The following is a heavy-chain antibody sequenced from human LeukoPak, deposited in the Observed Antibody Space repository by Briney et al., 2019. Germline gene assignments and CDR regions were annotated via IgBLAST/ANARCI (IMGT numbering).Heavy chain of an antibody. J-gene: IGHJ4*02. V-gene: IGHV4-38-2*02. CDR1: GYFISRCYY. CDR2: IYHRGST. D-gene: IGHD5-18*01. CDR3: ARDLHGGYSYGYEFDY. Sequence: SETLSLTFAFSGYFISRCYYWGWIRQPPGKGLEWIGSIYHRGSTYYNPSLKSRVTISVDRSKNQFSLKLSSVTAADTAVYYCARDLHGGYSYGYEFDYWGQGTLVTVSS.